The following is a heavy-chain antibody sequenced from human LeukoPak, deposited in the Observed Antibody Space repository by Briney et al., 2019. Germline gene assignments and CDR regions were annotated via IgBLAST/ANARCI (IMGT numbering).Heavy chain of an antibody. CDR1: GGTFNSYA. CDR3: AREDDTGRYMGDDAFDI. J-gene: IGHJ3*02. CDR2: IIPMSDTA. Sequence: GASVKVSCKASGGTFNSYAISWVRQAPGQGLEWMGGIIPMSDTANYPQKFRGRLTITADIPTSTVYMKLSSLRSEDTAVYYCAREDDTGRYMGDDAFDIWGQGTMVTVSS. D-gene: IGHD1-26*01. V-gene: IGHV1-69*06.